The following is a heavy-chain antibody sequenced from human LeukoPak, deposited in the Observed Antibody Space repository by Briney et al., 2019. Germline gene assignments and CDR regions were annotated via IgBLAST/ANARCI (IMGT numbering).Heavy chain of an antibody. CDR3: AWGYRISYYYYMVV. Sequence: ASVKVSCKASGYTFTSYDINWVRQATGQGLEWMGWMNPNSGNTGYAQKFQGRVTMTRNTSISTAYMELSSLRSEDTAVHYCAWGYRISYYYYMVVWGKGTTVTVSS. D-gene: IGHD5-12*01. CDR1: GYTFTSYD. V-gene: IGHV1-8*01. J-gene: IGHJ6*03. CDR2: MNPNSGNT.